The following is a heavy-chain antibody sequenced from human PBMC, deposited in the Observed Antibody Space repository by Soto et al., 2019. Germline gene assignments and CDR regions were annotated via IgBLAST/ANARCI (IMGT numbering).Heavy chain of an antibody. CDR3: ARHEGYYDSSGYYYGPGPYYFDY. V-gene: IGHV5-51*01. J-gene: IGHJ4*02. Sequence: PGESLKISCKGSAYRVTSYRIGWVRQMRGKGLEWMGSIYPGDSDTRYSPSFQGQVTISADKSISTAYLQWSSLKASDTAMYYCARHEGYYDSSGYYYGPGPYYFDYWGQGTLVTVSS. CDR1: AYRVTSYR. D-gene: IGHD3-22*01. CDR2: IYPGDSDT.